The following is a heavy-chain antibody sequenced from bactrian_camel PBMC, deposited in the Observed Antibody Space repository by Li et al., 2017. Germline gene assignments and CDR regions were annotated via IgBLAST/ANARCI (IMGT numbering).Heavy chain of an antibody. V-gene: IGHV3S9*01. Sequence: HVQLVESGGGLVQPGGSLRLSCAASGFTFSLYTQSWARQAPGKGLEWVAQITNAGTTYYADSVKGRFTISRDSAKNTLSLQLNSLKTEDTAMYYCAEEGTWLLRTFGYWGQGTQVTVS. CDR3: AEEGTWLLRTFGY. CDR1: GFTFSLYT. CDR2: ITNAGTT. J-gene: IGHJ6*01. D-gene: IGHD2*01.